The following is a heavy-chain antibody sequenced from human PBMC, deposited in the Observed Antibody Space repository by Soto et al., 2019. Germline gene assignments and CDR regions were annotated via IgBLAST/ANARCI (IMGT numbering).Heavy chain of an antibody. V-gene: IGHV1-18*04. J-gene: IGHJ6*02. CDR1: GYTFTSYG. CDR2: ISAYNGNT. CDR3: AREGRIAARHINYYGMDV. Sequence: GASVKVSCKASGYTFTSYGISWVRQAPGQGLEWMGWISAYNGNTNYAQKLQGRVTMTTDTSTSTAYMELRSLRSDDTAVYYCAREGRIAARHINYYGMDVWGQGTTVTVSS. D-gene: IGHD6-6*01.